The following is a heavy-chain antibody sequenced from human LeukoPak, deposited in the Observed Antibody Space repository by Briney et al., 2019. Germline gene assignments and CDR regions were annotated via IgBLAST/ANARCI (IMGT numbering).Heavy chain of an antibody. CDR2: ISSSSTYI. CDR1: GFIFTTYS. Sequence: PGGSLRLSCAASGFIFTTYSVNWVRQAPGRGLEWVSSISSSSTYISYADSVEGRFTISRDNAKNSLYLQMNSLRVEDTAVYYCARDGPHYDLDVWGQGTTVTVSS. V-gene: IGHV3-21*01. D-gene: IGHD3-3*01. CDR3: ARDGPHYDLDV. J-gene: IGHJ6*02.